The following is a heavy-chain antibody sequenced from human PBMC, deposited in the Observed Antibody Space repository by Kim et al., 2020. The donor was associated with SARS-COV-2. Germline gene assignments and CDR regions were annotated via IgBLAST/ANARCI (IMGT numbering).Heavy chain of an antibody. J-gene: IGHJ5*02. CDR2: ISWNSGSI. CDR3: AKDREWELRCWFDP. CDR1: GFTFDDYA. V-gene: IGHV3-9*01. Sequence: GGSLRLSCAASGFTFDDYAMHWVRQAPGKGLEWVSGISWNSGSIGYADSVKGRFTISRDNAKNSLYLQMNSLRAEDTALYYCAKDREWELRCWFDPWGQGTLVTVSS. D-gene: IGHD1-26*01.